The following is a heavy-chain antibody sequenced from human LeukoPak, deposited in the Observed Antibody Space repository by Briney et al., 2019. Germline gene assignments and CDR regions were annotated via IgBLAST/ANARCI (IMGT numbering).Heavy chain of an antibody. CDR3: ARLMSYSSSWYYGLDY. J-gene: IGHJ4*02. Sequence: SSETLSLTCAVYGGSFSGYYWSWIRQPPGKGRDWIGEINHSGSTNYNPSLKSRVTISVDTSKNQFSLKLSSVTAADTAVYYCARLMSYSSSWYYGLDYWGQGTLVTVSS. CDR2: INHSGST. D-gene: IGHD6-13*01. CDR1: GGSFSGYY. V-gene: IGHV4-34*01.